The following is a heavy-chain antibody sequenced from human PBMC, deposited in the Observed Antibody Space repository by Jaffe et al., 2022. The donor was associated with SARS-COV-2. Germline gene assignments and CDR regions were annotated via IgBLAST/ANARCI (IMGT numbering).Heavy chain of an antibody. Sequence: QVQLQESGPGLVKPSQTLSLTCTVSGGSISSGSYYWSWIRQPAGKGLEWIGRIYTSGSTNYNPSLKSRVTISVDTSKNQFSLKLSSVTAADTAVYYCARDRGGGSGSYPGLWGQGTLVTVSS. CDR3: ARDRGGGSGSYPGL. CDR1: GGSISSGSYY. CDR2: IYTSGST. J-gene: IGHJ4*02. V-gene: IGHV4-61*02. D-gene: IGHD1-26*01.